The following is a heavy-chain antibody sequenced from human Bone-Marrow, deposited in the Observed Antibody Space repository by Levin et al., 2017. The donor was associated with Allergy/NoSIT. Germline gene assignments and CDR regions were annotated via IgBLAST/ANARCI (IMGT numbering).Heavy chain of an antibody. Sequence: GGSLRLSCGATGFTFSTYWMSWVRQAPGKGLEWVANIKPDESDKYYVDSVKGRFTISRDNAKNSLYLQMNSLRVDDTAVYYCARRGILVGASGWGYGMDVWGQGTTVTVSS. CDR2: IKPDESDK. D-gene: IGHD1-26*01. J-gene: IGHJ6*02. CDR1: GFTFSTYW. V-gene: IGHV3-7*01. CDR3: ARRGILVGASGWGYGMDV.